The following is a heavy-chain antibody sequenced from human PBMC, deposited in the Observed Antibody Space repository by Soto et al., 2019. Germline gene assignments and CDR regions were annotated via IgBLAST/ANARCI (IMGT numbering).Heavy chain of an antibody. CDR1: GFSLSTNGVG. Sequence: QITLKESGPPLVKPTQTLTLTCTFSGFSLSTNGVGVGWIRQSPGKALQWLALIYWDDDKRYNPSLQSRLTVTKVTSKNQVVLIMTDMDPVDTATYYCAHRGEITYAAGFDPWGQGTLVTVSS. D-gene: IGHD1-20*01. J-gene: IGHJ5*02. CDR3: AHRGEITYAAGFDP. V-gene: IGHV2-5*02. CDR2: IYWDDDK.